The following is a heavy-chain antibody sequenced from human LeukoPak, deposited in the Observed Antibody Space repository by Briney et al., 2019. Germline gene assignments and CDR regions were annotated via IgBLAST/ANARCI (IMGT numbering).Heavy chain of an antibody. V-gene: IGHV4-39*01. D-gene: IGHD3/OR15-3a*01. CDR1: GGSISSSCYY. J-gene: IGHJ3*02. CDR2: IYYSGST. CDR3: ARLGLPSAFDI. Sequence: SETLSLTCTVSGGSISSSCYYWGWIRQPPGKGLEWIGSIYYSGSTYYNPSLKSRVTISVDTSKNQFSLKLSSVTAADTAVYYCARLGLPSAFDIWGQGTMVTVSS.